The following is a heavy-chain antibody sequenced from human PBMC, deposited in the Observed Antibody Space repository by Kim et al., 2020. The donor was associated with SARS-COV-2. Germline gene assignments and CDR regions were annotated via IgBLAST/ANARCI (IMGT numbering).Heavy chain of an antibody. J-gene: IGHJ3*02. CDR2: IKQDASVI. D-gene: IGHD3-16*01. V-gene: IGHV3-7*01. CDR3: ARPYRGGSFDI. Sequence: GGSLRLSCAASGFTFSSYWMSWVRQAPGKGLEWVASIKQDASVISYVDSVRGRFTISRDNAKNSLSLQMDSLRAEDTALYFCARPYRGGSFDIWGQGTTVTVSS. CDR1: GFTFSSYW.